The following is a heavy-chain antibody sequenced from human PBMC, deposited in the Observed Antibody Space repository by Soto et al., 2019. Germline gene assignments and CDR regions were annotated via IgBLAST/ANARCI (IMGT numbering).Heavy chain of an antibody. D-gene: IGHD3-9*01. V-gene: IGHV1-18*01. CDR1: GYTFTSYG. Sequence: QVPLVQSGAEVKKPGASVKVSCKASGYTFTSYGISWVRQAPGQGLEWMGWISAYNGNTNYAQKLQGRVTMTTDTATSTAYMELRSLRCDDTAVYYCARGPRYYYDILTGYYYDYWGQGTLVTVSS. CDR2: ISAYNGNT. CDR3: ARGPRYYYDILTGYYYDY. J-gene: IGHJ4*02.